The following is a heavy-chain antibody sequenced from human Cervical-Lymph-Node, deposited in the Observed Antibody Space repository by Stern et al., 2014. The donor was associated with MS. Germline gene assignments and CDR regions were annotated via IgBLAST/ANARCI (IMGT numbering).Heavy chain of an antibody. J-gene: IGHJ4*02. D-gene: IGHD6-13*01. V-gene: IGHV1-3*01. CDR1: GYTFTNYA. CDR2: IHPGNGDA. Sequence: QLVESGAEVKKHGASGKVSCKDSGYTFTNYALHWVSQDPGQSPEGMGWIHPGNGDAKYSQNFQDRVTITRDTSANTVYMELRSLRVEDTAMYYCARGYSTTYLDYWGQGTLVTVSS. CDR3: ARGYSTTYLDY.